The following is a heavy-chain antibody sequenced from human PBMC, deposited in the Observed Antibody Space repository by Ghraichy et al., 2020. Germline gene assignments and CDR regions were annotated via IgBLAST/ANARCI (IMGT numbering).Heavy chain of an antibody. CDR3: ATHADWKFDS. Sequence: GGSLRLSCAASGLTFSSSWMTWVRQTPGKGLEWVANINPDGGDTYYVDSLRGRFTISRDNAKNSLYLQMNSLRVDDTAVYFCATHADWKFDSCGQGTLVTVSS. V-gene: IGHV3-7*01. J-gene: IGHJ4*02. CDR2: INPDGGDT. CDR1: GLTFSSSW. D-gene: IGHD1-1*01.